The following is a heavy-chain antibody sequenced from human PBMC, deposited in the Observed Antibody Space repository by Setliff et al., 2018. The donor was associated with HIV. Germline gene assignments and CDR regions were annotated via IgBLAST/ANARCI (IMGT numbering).Heavy chain of an antibody. D-gene: IGHD3-10*01. V-gene: IGHV1-24*01. CDR2: FDPEDGET. CDR1: GYTLTELS. CDR3: ATAYKNTYYYGSGSNKDNWFDP. Sequence: ASVKVSCKVSGYTLTELSMHWVRQAPGKGLEWMGGFDPEDGETIYAQKFQGRVTMTEDTSTDTAYMELSSLRSEDTAVYCCATAYKNTYYYGSGSNKDNWFDPWGQGTLVTVSS. J-gene: IGHJ5*02.